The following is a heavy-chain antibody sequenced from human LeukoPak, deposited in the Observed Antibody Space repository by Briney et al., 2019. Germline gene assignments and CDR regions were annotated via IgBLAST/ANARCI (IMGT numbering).Heavy chain of an antibody. V-gene: IGHV4-34*01. CDR1: GGSFSGYY. D-gene: IGHD6-19*01. CDR3: ARDRVPVIAVAVLDY. CDR2: INHSGST. Sequence: SETLSLTCAVYGGSFSGYYWSWIRQPPGKGLEWIGEINHSGSTNYNPSLKSRVTISVDTSKNQFSLKLSSVTAADTAVYYCARDRVPVIAVAVLDYWGQGTLVTVSS. J-gene: IGHJ4*02.